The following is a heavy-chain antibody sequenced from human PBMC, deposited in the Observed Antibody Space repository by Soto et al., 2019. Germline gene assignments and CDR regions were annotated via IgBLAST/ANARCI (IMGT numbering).Heavy chain of an antibody. D-gene: IGHD4-17*01. CDR1: GFTFSSYG. Sequence: QVQLVESGGGVVQPGRSLRLSCAASGFTFSSYGMHWVRQAPGKGLEWVAAISYNGSTKYYGDSVKGRFTFSRDNSKNSLYLQMNSLRAEDTAVYYCAKVKVGRGGSSDYWGQGIMVTVSS. CDR3: AKVKVGRGGSSDY. J-gene: IGHJ3*01. CDR2: ISYNGSTK. V-gene: IGHV3-30*18.